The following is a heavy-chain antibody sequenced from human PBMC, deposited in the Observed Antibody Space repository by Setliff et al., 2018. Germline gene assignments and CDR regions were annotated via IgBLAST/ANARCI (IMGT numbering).Heavy chain of an antibody. CDR3: ARRETYYNFWSGYYAY. CDR2: INHSGST. J-gene: IGHJ4*02. Sequence: VTLSLTCAVYGGPFSSYYWSWIRQPPGKGLEWIGEINHSGSTNYNPSLKSRVTISVDTSKNQFSLKLSSVTAADTAVYYCARRETYYNFWSGYYAYWGQGTLVTVSS. D-gene: IGHD3-3*01. CDR1: GGPFSSYY. V-gene: IGHV4-34*01.